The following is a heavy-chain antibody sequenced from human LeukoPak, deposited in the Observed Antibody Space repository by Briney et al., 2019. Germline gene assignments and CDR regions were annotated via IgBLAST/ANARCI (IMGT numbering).Heavy chain of an antibody. D-gene: IGHD6-13*01. CDR1: QFIFSTYA. CDR2: ISGSGGST. V-gene: IGHV3-23*01. CDR3: TRRPYSSSWYYFDY. J-gene: IGHJ4*02. Sequence: PGGSLRLSCAASQFIFSTYAMSWVRQPPGKGLEWVSAISGSGGSTYYADSVKGRFTISRDNSKNTLYLQMNSLRAEDTAVYYCTRRPYSSSWYYFDYWGQGTLVTVSS.